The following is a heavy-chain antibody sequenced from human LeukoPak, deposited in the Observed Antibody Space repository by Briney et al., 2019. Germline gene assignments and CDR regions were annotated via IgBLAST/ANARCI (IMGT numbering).Heavy chain of an antibody. CDR1: GYTFTPCF. D-gene: IGHD6-19*01. J-gene: IGHJ4*02. Sequence: ASVKVSCKASGYTFTPCFINWVRQPTGQGLEWMGWMNPNSGNTGYGQSFQGRITMTRDISIGTAYMELSNLTSEDTAIYYCTRASSGRRDNWGQGTLVTVSA. V-gene: IGHV1-8*01. CDR3: TRASSGRRDN. CDR2: MNPNSGNT.